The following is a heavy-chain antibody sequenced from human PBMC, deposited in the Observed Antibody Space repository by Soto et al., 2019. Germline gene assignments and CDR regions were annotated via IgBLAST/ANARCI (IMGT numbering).Heavy chain of an antibody. D-gene: IGHD3-16*02. CDR3: AREGVEWGSYRYNSHYYYYYMDV. CDR1: GYTFTSYG. CDR2: ISAYNGNT. Sequence: EASVKVSCKASGYTFTSYGISWVRQAPGQGLEWMGWISAYNGNTNYAQKLQGRVTMTTDTSTSTAYMELRSLRSDDTAVYYCAREGVEWGSYRYNSHYYYYYMDVWGKGTTVTVSS. J-gene: IGHJ6*03. V-gene: IGHV1-18*01.